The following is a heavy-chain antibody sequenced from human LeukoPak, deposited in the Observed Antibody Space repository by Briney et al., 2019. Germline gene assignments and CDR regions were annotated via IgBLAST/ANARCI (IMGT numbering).Heavy chain of an antibody. CDR3: ARVASNYDFWSGYY. V-gene: IGHV3-30-3*01. CDR2: ISYDGSNK. CDR1: GFTFSSYA. Sequence: GGSLRLSCAASGFTFSSYAMHWVRQAPGKGLEWVAVISYDGSNKYYADSVKGRFTISRDNSKNTLYLQMNSLRAEDTAVYYCARVASNYDFWSGYYWGQGTLVTVSS. J-gene: IGHJ4*02. D-gene: IGHD3-3*01.